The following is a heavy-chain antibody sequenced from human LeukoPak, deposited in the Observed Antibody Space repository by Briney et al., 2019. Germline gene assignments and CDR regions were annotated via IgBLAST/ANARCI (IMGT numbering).Heavy chain of an antibody. Sequence: ASVKVSCKASGYTFTSYDINWVRQATGQGLEWMGWMNPNSGNTGYAQKFQGRVTMTRNTSISTAYMELSSLRSEDTAVYYCATIGLVHSAFDIWGQGTMVTVSS. CDR3: ATIGLVHSAFDI. CDR2: MNPNSGNT. J-gene: IGHJ3*02. D-gene: IGHD6-19*01. CDR1: GYTFTSYD. V-gene: IGHV1-8*01.